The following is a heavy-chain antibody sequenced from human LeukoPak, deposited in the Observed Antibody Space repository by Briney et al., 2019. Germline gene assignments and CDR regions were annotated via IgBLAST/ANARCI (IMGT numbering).Heavy chain of an antibody. D-gene: IGHD7-27*01. V-gene: IGHV1-2*02. CDR3: ARVELSNWGSFIGN. J-gene: IGHJ4*02. CDR2: INPNNDGT. CDR1: GYTFTDYY. Sequence: GASVKVSCKASGYTFTDYYMHWVRQAPGQGLEWMGWINPNNDGTKYAQKFQGRVTMTRDTSVSTAYMELSSLRSDDTAVYYCARVELSNWGSFIGNWGQGTLVTVSS.